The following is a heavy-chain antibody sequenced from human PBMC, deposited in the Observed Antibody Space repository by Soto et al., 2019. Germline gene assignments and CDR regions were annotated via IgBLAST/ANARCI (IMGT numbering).Heavy chain of an antibody. V-gene: IGHV1-69*13. CDR2: IIPIFGTA. J-gene: IGHJ1*01. CDR1: GGTFSSYA. Sequence: ASVKVSCKASGGTFSSYAISWVRQAPGQGLEWMGGIIPIFGTANYAQKFQGRVTITADESTSTAYMELSSLRSEDTAVYYCASLAVHSSWYPDFQHWGQGTLVTVSS. CDR3: ASLAVHSSWYPDFQH. D-gene: IGHD6-13*01.